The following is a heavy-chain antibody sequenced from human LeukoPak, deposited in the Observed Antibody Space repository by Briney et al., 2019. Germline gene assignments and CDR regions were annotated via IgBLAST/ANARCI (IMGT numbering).Heavy chain of an antibody. J-gene: IGHJ4*02. CDR3: ARGDFWSGAPTD. V-gene: IGHV4-59*01. D-gene: IGHD3-3*01. Sequence: SETLSLTCTVSGGSISRYYGSSIRQPPGTGLEWIGYIYYTGRADYNPSLKSRVSMSVDTSKNQFSLRVNSMTAADTAVYYCARGDFWSGAPTDWGQGTLVTVSS. CDR2: IYYTGRA. CDR1: GGSISRYY.